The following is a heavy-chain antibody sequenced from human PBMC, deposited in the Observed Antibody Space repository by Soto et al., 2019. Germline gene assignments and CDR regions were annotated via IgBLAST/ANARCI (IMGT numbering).Heavy chain of an antibody. Sequence: GGSLRLSGAASGFTFTRYSMNWVRQAPGKGLEWVANINQDGNEDNLLDSVKGRFTISRDNAKNSLFLQMNSLRVDDTAEYYCARNGDGHHDFLDYWGQGALVTVSS. V-gene: IGHV3-7*01. D-gene: IGHD2-21*02. J-gene: IGHJ4*02. CDR2: INQDGNED. CDR1: GFTFTRYS. CDR3: ARNGDGHHDFLDY.